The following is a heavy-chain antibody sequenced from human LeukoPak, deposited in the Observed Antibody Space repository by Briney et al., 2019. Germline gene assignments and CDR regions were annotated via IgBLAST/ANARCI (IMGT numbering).Heavy chain of an antibody. CDR2: INHSGST. CDR1: GGSFSGYY. CDR3: ARVVDILTGYYRLFNWFDP. D-gene: IGHD3-9*01. V-gene: IGHV4-34*01. Sequence: SETLSLTCAVYGGSFSGYYWSWIRQPPGKGLEWIGEINHSGSTNYNPSLKSRVTISVDTSKNQFSLKLSSVTAADTAVYYCARVVDILTGYYRLFNWFDPWGQGTLVTVSS. J-gene: IGHJ5*02.